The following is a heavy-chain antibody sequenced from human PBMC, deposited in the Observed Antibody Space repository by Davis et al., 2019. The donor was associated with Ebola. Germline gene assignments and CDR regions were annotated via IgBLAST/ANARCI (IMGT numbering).Heavy chain of an antibody. D-gene: IGHD2-21*02. CDR3: ARYCGGDCYSGPRWAIDY. V-gene: IGHV1-3*01. CDR2: INAGNGDT. Sequence: ASVKVSCKASGYIFTSYAMHWVRQAPGQRLEWMGWINAGNGDTKYSQKFQGRVTITRDTSASTAYMELSSLRSEDTAVYYCARYCGGDCYSGPRWAIDYWGQGTLVTVSS. CDR1: GYIFTSYA. J-gene: IGHJ4*02.